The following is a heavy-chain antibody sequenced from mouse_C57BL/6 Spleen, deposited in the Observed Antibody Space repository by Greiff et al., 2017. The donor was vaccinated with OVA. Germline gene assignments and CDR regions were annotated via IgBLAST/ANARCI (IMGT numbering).Heavy chain of an antibody. V-gene: IGHV5-17*01. Sequence: EVHLVESGGGLVKPGGSLKLSCAASGFTFSDYGMHWVRQAPEKGLEWVAYISSGSSTIYYADTVKGRFTISRDNAKNTLFLQMTSLRSEDTAMYYCASYSNYEGFAYWGQGTLVTVSA. CDR1: GFTFSDYG. D-gene: IGHD2-5*01. CDR3: ASYSNYEGFAY. J-gene: IGHJ3*01. CDR2: ISSGSSTI.